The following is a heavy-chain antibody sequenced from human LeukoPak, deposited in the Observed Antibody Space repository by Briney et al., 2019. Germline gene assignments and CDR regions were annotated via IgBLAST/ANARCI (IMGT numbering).Heavy chain of an antibody. V-gene: IGHV3-48*01. J-gene: IGHJ4*02. CDR1: GFTFSNYH. Sequence: PGGSLRLSCAAFGFTFSNYHVNWVRQAPGKGLEWLSYIHSTSGSIHYADSVKGRFTISRDNAKNSLYLQMNSLRAEDTAVYYCSRVVQDVTGADYWGQGTLVIVSS. CDR3: SRVVQDVTGADY. CDR2: IHSTSGSI. D-gene: IGHD3-9*01.